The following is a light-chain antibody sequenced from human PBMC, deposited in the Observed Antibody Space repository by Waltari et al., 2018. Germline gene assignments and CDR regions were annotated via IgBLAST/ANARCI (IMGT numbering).Light chain of an antibody. Sequence: QSVLTQPPSASGTPGQGVTISCSGSSPNIGTNPGNRFPQPPGTAPKLLIHSNNPRPSGVPDRFSGSKSGTSASLAISGLQLEDEADYYCTSWDDSLKGWVFGGGTKVTVL. J-gene: IGLJ3*02. CDR1: SPNIGTNP. V-gene: IGLV1-44*01. CDR3: TSWDDSLKGWV. CDR2: SNN.